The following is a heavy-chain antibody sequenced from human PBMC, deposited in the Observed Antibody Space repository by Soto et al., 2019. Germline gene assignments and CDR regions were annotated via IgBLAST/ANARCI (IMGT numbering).Heavy chain of an antibody. D-gene: IGHD2-15*01. V-gene: IGHV3-15*01. J-gene: IGHJ6*02. CDR3: TTDRKLGYCSGGSCYYYYGMDV. CDR1: GFTFSNAW. CDR2: IKSKTDGGTT. Sequence: EVQLVESGGGLVKPGGSLRLSCAASGFTFSNAWMSWVRQAPGKGLEWVGRIKSKTDGGTTDYAAPVKGRFTISRDDSNNTLYLQMNSLKTEDTAVYYCTTDRKLGYCSGGSCYYYYGMDVWGQGTTVTVSS.